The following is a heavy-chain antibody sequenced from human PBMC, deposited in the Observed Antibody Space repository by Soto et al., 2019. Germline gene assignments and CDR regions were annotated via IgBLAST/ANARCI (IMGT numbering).Heavy chain of an antibody. Sequence: QVQLVQSGAEVKKPGSSVTVSCKASGDTFTIFAISWVRQAPGQGLEWMGGIIPTIGTTNEATRFQGRITITGDESTGTAYMELSSLKSEDTAVYYCARDLGSGYDPGDYWGQGTLVTVSS. D-gene: IGHD5-12*01. CDR2: IIPTIGTT. CDR1: GDTFTIFA. V-gene: IGHV1-69*12. J-gene: IGHJ4*02. CDR3: ARDLGSGYDPGDY.